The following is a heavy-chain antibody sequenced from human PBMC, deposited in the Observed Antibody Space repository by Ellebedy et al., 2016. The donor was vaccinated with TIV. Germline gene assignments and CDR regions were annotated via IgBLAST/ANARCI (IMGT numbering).Heavy chain of an antibody. CDR1: GGSISSYY. V-gene: IGHV4-59*01. J-gene: IGHJ4*02. Sequence: MPSETLSLTCTVSGGSISSYYWSWIRQPPGKGLEWIGYIYYSGSTNYNPSLKSRVTISVDTSKNQFSLKLSSVTAADTAVYYCAGVGVIADFFDYWGQGTLVTVSS. D-gene: IGHD2/OR15-2a*01. CDR3: AGVGVIADFFDY. CDR2: IYYSGST.